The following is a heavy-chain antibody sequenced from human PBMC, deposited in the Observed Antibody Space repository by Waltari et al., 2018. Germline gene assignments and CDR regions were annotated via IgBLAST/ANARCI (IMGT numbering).Heavy chain of an antibody. CDR3: ARGDDRPARYFFDS. CDR2: TYSNGES. CDR1: GGPIKCENYY. V-gene: IGHV4-61*02. Sequence: QVQLRESGPGLVKPSQTLSLTCSAAGGPIKCENYYGGWVRKAADQGLEWIGRTYSNGESRYSPSLDRRVTISVDRSRNQFSLSLRSVTVADTAIYFCARGDDRPARYFFDSWGQGILVTVSS. D-gene: IGHD3-16*01. J-gene: IGHJ5*01.